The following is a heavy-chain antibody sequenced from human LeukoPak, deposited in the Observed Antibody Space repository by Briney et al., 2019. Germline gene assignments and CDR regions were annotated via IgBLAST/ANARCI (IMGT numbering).Heavy chain of an antibody. Sequence: GRSLRLSCAASGFSFSNYGMHWVRQAPGKGLEWVALISIEGSYKYYADSVKGRFTISRDNSKNTLYLQMNSLRAEDTAVYYCAKEPMVRGVINYFDYWGQGTLVTVPS. CDR1: GFSFSNYG. J-gene: IGHJ4*02. D-gene: IGHD3-10*01. V-gene: IGHV3-30*18. CDR2: ISIEGSYK. CDR3: AKEPMVRGVINYFDY.